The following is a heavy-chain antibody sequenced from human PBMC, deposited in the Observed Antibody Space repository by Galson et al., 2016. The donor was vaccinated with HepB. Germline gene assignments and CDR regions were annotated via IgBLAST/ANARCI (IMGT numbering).Heavy chain of an antibody. CDR1: GYTFSNYW. CDR3: ARREGYCSGSRCNGFDY. CDR2: IFPGDSDI. J-gene: IGHJ4*02. D-gene: IGHD2-15*01. Sequence: QSGAEVKKPGESLKISCTGFGYTFSNYWIAWVRQMPGKGLEWMGIIFPGDSDIKYSPSFQGQVTISADKSISTAYLQWSSLKASDTATYYCARREGYCSGSRCNGFDYWGQGTLVSVSS. V-gene: IGHV5-51*01.